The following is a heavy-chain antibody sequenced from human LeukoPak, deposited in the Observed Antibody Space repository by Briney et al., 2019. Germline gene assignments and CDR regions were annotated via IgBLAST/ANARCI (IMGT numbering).Heavy chain of an antibody. V-gene: IGHV3-30*04. CDR1: GFTFSSYA. Sequence: PGGSLRLSCAASGFTFSSYAMHWVRQAPGKGLEWVAVISYDGSNKYYADSVKGRFTISRDNSKNTLYLQMNSLRAEDTAVYYCAGGPTWSGYYLIDYWGQGTLVTVSS. D-gene: IGHD3-3*01. CDR3: AGGPTWSGYYLIDY. CDR2: ISYDGSNK. J-gene: IGHJ4*02.